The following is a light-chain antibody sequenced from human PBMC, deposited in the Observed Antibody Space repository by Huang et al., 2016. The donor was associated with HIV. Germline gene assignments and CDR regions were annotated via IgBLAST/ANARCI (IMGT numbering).Light chain of an antibody. V-gene: IGKV3-15*01. Sequence: IILTQSPATLSVSPGEGATLSCRASQSIGTNLAWYQQRPGQAPRLLMYGASTRATGVPAMFSGSGSGREFNLNISSLQSEDFATYYCQHYSNWPPLTFGGGTKVDI. CDR1: QSIGTN. CDR2: GAS. J-gene: IGKJ4*01. CDR3: QHYSNWPPLT.